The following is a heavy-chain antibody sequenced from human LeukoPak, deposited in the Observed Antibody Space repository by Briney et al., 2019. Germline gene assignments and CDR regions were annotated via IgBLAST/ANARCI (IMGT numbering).Heavy chain of an antibody. CDR2: ISAYNGNT. J-gene: IGHJ1*01. CDR1: GYTFTSYG. D-gene: IGHD3-10*01. CDR3: ARAPSSNGLWFGESDSEYFQH. Sequence: GASVKVSCKASGYTFTSYGISWVRQAPGQGLAWMGWISAYNGNTNYAQKLQGRVTMTTDTSTSTAYMALRSLRSDDTAVYYSARAPSSNGLWFGESDSEYFQHWGQGTLVTVSS. V-gene: IGHV1-18*01.